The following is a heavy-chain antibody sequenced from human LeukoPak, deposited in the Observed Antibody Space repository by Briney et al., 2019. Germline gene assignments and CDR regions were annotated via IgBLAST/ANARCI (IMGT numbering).Heavy chain of an antibody. J-gene: IGHJ6*02. D-gene: IGHD6-13*01. CDR3: ARDRTVRLSSWYPMPRWGMDV. Sequence: SETLSLTCTVSGGSISSYYWSWIRQPAGKGRERIECIYTSGSTNYNPSLKSRVTMSVDTSKNQFSLKLSSVTAADTAVYYCARDRTVRLSSWYPMPRWGMDVWGQGTTVTVSS. CDR2: IYTSGST. CDR1: GGSISSYY. V-gene: IGHV4-4*07.